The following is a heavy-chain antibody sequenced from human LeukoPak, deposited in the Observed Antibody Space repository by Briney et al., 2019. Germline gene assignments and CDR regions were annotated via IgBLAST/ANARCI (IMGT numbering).Heavy chain of an antibody. V-gene: IGHV3-66*01. D-gene: IGHD3-10*01. CDR1: GFTVSSNY. J-gene: IGHJ4*02. CDR3: ARGINYYGSGSYPPSPDY. Sequence: GGSLRLSCAASGFTVSSNYMSWVRQAPGKGLEWVSVIYSGGSTYYADSVKGRFTISRDNSKNTLYLQMNSLRAEDTAVYYCARGINYYGSGSYPPSPDYWGQGTLVTVSS. CDR2: IYSGGST.